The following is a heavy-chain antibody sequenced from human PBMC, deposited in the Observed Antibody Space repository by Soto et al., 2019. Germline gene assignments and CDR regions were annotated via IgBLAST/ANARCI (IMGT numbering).Heavy chain of an antibody. CDR1: GFTFSDYY. CDR2: ISSSGSTI. J-gene: IGHJ6*03. V-gene: IGHV3-11*01. CDR3: ARRASYDFWSGYYLPYYYYYMDV. D-gene: IGHD3-3*01. Sequence: QVQLVESGGGLVKPGGSPRLSCAASGFTFSDYYMSWIRQAPGKGLEWVSYISSSGSTIYYADSVKGRFTISRDNAKNPLYLQMNSLRAEDTAVYYCARRASYDFWSGYYLPYYYYYMDVWGKGTTVTVSS.